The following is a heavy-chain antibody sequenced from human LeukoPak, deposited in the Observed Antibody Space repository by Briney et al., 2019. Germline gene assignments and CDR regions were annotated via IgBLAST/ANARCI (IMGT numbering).Heavy chain of an antibody. J-gene: IGHJ4*02. CDR3: AHGLSGVGFNY. CDR2: TYYRSKWYY. V-gene: IGHV6-1*01. D-gene: IGHD3-10*01. CDR1: GDSVSSQSGA. Sequence: LQTLSLTCAISGDSVSSQSGAWNWIRQSPSRGLEWLGRTYYRSKWYYEYAVSLKSRVAMIPDTSKNQFFLQLSSVTPEDTAVYYCAHGLSGVGFNYWGQATLVTVSS.